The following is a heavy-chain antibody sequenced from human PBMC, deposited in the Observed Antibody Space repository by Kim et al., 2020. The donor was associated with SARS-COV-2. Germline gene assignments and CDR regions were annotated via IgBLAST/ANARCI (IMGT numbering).Heavy chain of an antibody. J-gene: IGHJ4*02. CDR2: IKHSGST. CDR3: ARFKEEVSMIVVVISAVSSYADY. CDR1: GGSFSGYY. V-gene: IGHV4-34*01. D-gene: IGHD3-22*01. Sequence: SETLSLTCAVYGGSFSGYYWSWIRQPPGKGLEWIGEIKHSGSTNYKPSLKSRVTISVDTSKNQFSLKLSSVTAADTADYYCARFKEEVSMIVVVISAVSSYADYWGQGTLVTVSS.